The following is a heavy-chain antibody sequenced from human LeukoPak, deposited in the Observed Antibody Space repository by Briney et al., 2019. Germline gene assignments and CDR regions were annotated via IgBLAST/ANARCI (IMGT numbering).Heavy chain of an antibody. CDR1: GFTFSSYG. J-gene: IGHJ6*03. Sequence: GGSLRLSCAASGFTFSSYGMHWVRQAPGKGLEWVAFIRYDGSNKYYADSVKGRFTISRDNSKNTLYLQMNSLRAEDTAVYYCAKGKNSGSYYYYYYMDVWGKGTTVTVSS. CDR3: AKGKNSGSYYYYYYMDV. D-gene: IGHD3-10*01. V-gene: IGHV3-30*02. CDR2: IRYDGSNK.